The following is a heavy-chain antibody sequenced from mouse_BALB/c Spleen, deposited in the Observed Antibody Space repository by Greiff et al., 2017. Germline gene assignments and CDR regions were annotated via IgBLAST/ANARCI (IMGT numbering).Heavy chain of an antibody. CDR3: AREADYEAMDY. J-gene: IGHJ4*01. CDR1: GFTFSSFG. Sequence: DVKLVESGGGLVQPGGSRKLSCAASGFTFSSFGMHWVRQAPEKGLEWVAYISGGSSTIYYADTVKGRFTISRDNPKNTLFLQMTSLRSEDTAMYYCAREADYEAMDYWGQGTSVTVSS. CDR2: ISGGSSTI. V-gene: IGHV5-17*02.